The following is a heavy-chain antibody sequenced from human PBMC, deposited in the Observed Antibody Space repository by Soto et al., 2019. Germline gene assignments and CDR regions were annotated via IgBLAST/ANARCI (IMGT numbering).Heavy chain of an antibody. CDR3: ARESEDLTSNFDY. CDR2: ISSTTNYI. Sequence: VGSLRLSCAASGFTFTRYSMNWVRQAPGKGLEWVSSISSTTNYIYYGDSMKGRFTISRDNGKNSLYLEMHSLRAEDTAVYYCARESEDLTSNFDYWGQGTLVTVSS. CDR1: GFTFTRYS. J-gene: IGHJ4*02. V-gene: IGHV3-21*06.